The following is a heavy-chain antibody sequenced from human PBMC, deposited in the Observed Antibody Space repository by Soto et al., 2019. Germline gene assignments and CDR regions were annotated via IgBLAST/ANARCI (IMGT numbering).Heavy chain of an antibody. D-gene: IGHD5-18*01. V-gene: IGHV3-7*01. CDR2: IHKDGSEK. CDR3: ATDRDSYGN. Sequence: VQLLESGGDLVQPGGSLRLSCEASGVTLSNYWMTWVRQTPGNGLEWVANIHKDGSEKYYVDSVKGRFTISRDNAKNSVYLQMNSLRGEDTAMYYCATDRDSYGNWGQGTLVTVSS. J-gene: IGHJ4*02. CDR1: GVTLSNYW.